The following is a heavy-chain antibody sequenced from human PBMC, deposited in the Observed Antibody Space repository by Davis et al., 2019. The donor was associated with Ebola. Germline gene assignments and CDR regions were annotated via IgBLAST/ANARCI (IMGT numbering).Heavy chain of an antibody. CDR3: ATFTLLEWLSEQGEDYYYYGMDV. D-gene: IGHD3-3*01. Sequence: AASVKVSCKASGGTFSSYAISWVRQAPGQGLEWMGGIIPIFGTANYAQKLQGRVTMTRDTSTSTVYMELSSLRSEDTAVYYCATFTLLEWLSEQGEDYYYYGMDVWGQGTTVTVSS. J-gene: IGHJ6*02. CDR1: GGTFSSYA. CDR2: IIPIFGTA. V-gene: IGHV1-69*05.